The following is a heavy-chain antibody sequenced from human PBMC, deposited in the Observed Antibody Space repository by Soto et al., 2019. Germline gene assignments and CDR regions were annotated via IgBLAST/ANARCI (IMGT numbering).Heavy chain of an antibody. J-gene: IGHJ6*02. Sequence: SGPTLVNPTQTLTLTCTFSGFSLSTSTMCVNWIRQPPVKALEWLARIDWDDEKYYSTFLKTRLTISKDTSKNQVVLTMTNMDPVDTATYYCARMPGHSSGWKYGMDVWGQGTTVTVSS. CDR3: ARMPGHSSGWKYGMDV. CDR1: GFSLSTSTMC. D-gene: IGHD6-19*01. CDR2: IDWDDEK. V-gene: IGHV2-70*11.